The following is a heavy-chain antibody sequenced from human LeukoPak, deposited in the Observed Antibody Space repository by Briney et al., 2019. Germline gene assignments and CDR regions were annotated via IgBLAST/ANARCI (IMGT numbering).Heavy chain of an antibody. V-gene: IGHV4-31*03. CDR2: IYYSGNT. J-gene: IGHJ5*02. D-gene: IGHD4-11*01. CDR1: GGYISSGGFY. CDR3: ARAQDDYSSFYTWFDP. Sequence: SETLSLTCTVSGGYISSGGFYWSWIRQHPGKGLEWIGYIYYSGNTYYSPSLKSRLTISIETSKNQFSLKLRSVTAADTAVYYCARAQDDYSSFYTWFDPWGQGTLVTVSS.